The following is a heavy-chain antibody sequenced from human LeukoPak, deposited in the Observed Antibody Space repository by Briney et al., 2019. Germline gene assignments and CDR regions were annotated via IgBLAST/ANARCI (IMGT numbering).Heavy chain of an antibody. CDR2: MSGSGDST. Sequence: GGSLRLSCVASGFTLNSYAMSWVRQAPGKGLEWVSAMSGSGDSTYYADSVKGRFTISRDNSKNTLYLQMNSLRAEDTAVYYCARDQRPYFDYWGQGTLVTVSS. CDR1: GFTLNSYA. V-gene: IGHV3-23*01. J-gene: IGHJ4*02. CDR3: ARDQRPYFDY.